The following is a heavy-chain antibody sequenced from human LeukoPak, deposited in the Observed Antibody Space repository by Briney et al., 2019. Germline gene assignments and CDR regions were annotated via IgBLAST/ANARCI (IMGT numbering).Heavy chain of an antibody. CDR1: GFTFSSYE. CDR3: ARAPGYSDYVFDY. CDR2: ISSTGGTI. J-gene: IGHJ4*02. V-gene: IGHV3-48*03. Sequence: PGGSLRLSCAASGFTFSSYEMNWLRQGPGKGLEWVSYISSTGGTIYYADSVKGRFTISRDNAKNSLYLQMNSLRAEDTAVYYCARAPGYSDYVFDYWGQGALVTVSS. D-gene: IGHD5-12*01.